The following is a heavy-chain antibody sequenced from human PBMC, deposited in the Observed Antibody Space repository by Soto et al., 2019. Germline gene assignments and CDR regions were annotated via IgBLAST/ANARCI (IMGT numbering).Heavy chain of an antibody. D-gene: IGHD2-2*01. J-gene: IGHJ5*02. CDR3: AKVILDCSSTSCHQFDWFDP. Sequence: PGGSLRLSCAASGFTFSSYAMSWVRQAPGKGLEWVSVFIGSVGSTYYADSVKGRFTISRDNSKNTLYLQMNSLRAEDTAVYYCAKVILDCSSTSCHQFDWFDPWGQGTLVTVSS. CDR1: GFTFSSYA. V-gene: IGHV3-23*01. CDR2: FIGSVGST.